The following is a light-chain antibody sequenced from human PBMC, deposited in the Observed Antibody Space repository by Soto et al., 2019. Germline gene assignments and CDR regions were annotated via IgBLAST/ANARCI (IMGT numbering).Light chain of an antibody. CDR1: SSDVGGYNY. CDR3: SSYTSSSTLLYV. CDR2: DVS. J-gene: IGLJ1*01. V-gene: IGLV2-14*01. Sequence: QSALTQPASVSGSPGQSITISCTGTSSDVGGYNYVSWYQQHPGKAPKLMIYDVSNRPSGVSNRFSGSKSGNTASLTISGLQAEDEADSYCSSYTSSSTLLYVFGAGTKVTVL.